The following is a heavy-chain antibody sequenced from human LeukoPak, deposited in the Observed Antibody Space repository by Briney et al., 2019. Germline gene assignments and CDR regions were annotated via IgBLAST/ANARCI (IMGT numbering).Heavy chain of an antibody. Sequence: SVKVSCKASGGTFSSYAISWVRQAPGQGLEWMGGIIPIFGTANYAQKFQGRVTITADESTSTAYMELSSLRAEDTAVYYCVRSGGYYYGVFDYWGQGTLVTVSS. V-gene: IGHV1-69*13. CDR2: IIPIFGTA. J-gene: IGHJ4*02. D-gene: IGHD3-22*01. CDR3: VRSGGYYYGVFDY. CDR1: GGTFSSYA.